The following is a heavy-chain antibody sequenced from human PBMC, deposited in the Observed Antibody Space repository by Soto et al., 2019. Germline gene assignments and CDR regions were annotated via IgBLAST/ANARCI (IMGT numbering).Heavy chain of an antibody. V-gene: IGHV4-31*03. CDR3: ARVSGIVVVPTAKDPHYSYMDV. D-gene: IGHD2-2*01. Sequence: QVQLQESGPGLVKPSQTLSLTCTVSGGSISGGPYYWTWIRQHPGSGLEWIGYIYYTGSTYYNPSLKGRVIMSVDTSNNQLSLKLSSVTAADTAVYFCARVSGIVVVPTAKDPHYSYMDVWGKGTTVTVSS. J-gene: IGHJ6*03. CDR1: GGSISGGPYY. CDR2: IYYTGST.